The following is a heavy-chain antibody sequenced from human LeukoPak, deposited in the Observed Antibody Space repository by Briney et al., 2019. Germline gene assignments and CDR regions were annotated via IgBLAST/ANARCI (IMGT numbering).Heavy chain of an antibody. CDR2: IYYSGST. CDR3: ARSRVTSTFDY. CDR1: AGSISSYY. J-gene: IGHJ4*02. V-gene: IGHV4-59*01. D-gene: IGHD4-23*01. Sequence: SETLSLTCTVYAGSISSYYWSWIRQPPGKGLEWIGYIYYSGSTNYNPSLKSRVTISVDTSKNQFSLKLSSVTAADTAVYYCARSRVTSTFDYWGQGTLVTVSS.